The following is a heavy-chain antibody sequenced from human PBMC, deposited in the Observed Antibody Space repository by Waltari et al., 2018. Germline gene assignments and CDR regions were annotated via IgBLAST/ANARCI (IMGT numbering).Heavy chain of an antibody. CDR3: AKDHCSSTSCYVGYFDY. J-gene: IGHJ4*02. CDR1: GFTFSSYG. D-gene: IGHD2-2*01. Sequence: QVQLVESGGGVVQPGGSLRLSCAASGFTFSSYGMPWVRQAPGNGLEWVAFIRYDGSNKYYADSVKGRVTISRDNSKNTLYLQMNSLRAEDTAVYYCAKDHCSSTSCYVGYFDYWGQGTLVTVSS. V-gene: IGHV3-30*02. CDR2: IRYDGSNK.